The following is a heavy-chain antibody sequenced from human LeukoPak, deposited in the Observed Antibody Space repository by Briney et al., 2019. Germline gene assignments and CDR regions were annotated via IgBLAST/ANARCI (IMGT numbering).Heavy chain of an antibody. J-gene: IGHJ4*02. CDR3: ARDLDYYDSSGYSYYFDY. CDR1: GFTFSSYA. V-gene: IGHV3-30*04. D-gene: IGHD3-22*01. CDR2: ISYDGSNK. Sequence: GRSLRLSCAASGFTFSSYAMHWVRQAPGKGLEWVAVISYDGSNKYCADSVKGRFTISRDNSKNTLYLQMNSLRAGDTAVYYCARDLDYYDSSGYSYYFDYWGQGTLVTVSS.